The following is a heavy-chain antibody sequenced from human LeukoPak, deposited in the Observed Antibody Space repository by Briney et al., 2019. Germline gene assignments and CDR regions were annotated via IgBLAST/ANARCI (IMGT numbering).Heavy chain of an antibody. J-gene: IGHJ4*02. CDR2: IIPIFGTA. Sequence: SVKVSCKASGGTFSSYAISWVRQAPGQGLEWLGGIIPIFGTANYAQTFQGRVTITTHESTSTAYMERSSRRSEDTVVYYCARAVSGRQDGGQGTLVTVSS. D-gene: IGHD3-10*01. V-gene: IGHV1-69*05. CDR1: GGTFSSYA. CDR3: ARAVSGRQD.